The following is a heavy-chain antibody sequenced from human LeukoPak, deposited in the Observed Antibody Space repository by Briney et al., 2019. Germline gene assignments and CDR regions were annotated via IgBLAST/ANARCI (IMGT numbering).Heavy chain of an antibody. D-gene: IGHD2-2*02. CDR1: GGSISSYY. J-gene: IGHJ6*02. Sequence: SETLSPTCTVSGGSISSYYWSWIRQPAGKGLEWIGRIYTSGSTNYNPSLKSRVTMSVDTSKNQFSLKLSSVTAADTAVYYCARDIVVVPAAIPHYYGMDVWGQGTTVTVSS. V-gene: IGHV4-4*07. CDR2: IYTSGST. CDR3: ARDIVVVPAAIPHYYGMDV.